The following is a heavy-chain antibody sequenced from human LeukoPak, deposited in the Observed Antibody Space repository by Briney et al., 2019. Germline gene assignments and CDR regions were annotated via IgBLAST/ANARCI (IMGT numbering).Heavy chain of an antibody. CDR3: ARPLMYYYGSETYFWFDP. CDR1: GFTFTTYW. D-gene: IGHD3-10*01. Sequence: GGSLGLSCAASGFTFTTYWMGWVRQAPGKGLEWVANIKQDGSEQYYVDSVKGRFTISRDNAKNSLSLQMNSLRAEDTAVYYCARPLMYYYGSETYFWFDPWGQGTLVTVSS. J-gene: IGHJ5*02. V-gene: IGHV3-7*01. CDR2: IKQDGSEQ.